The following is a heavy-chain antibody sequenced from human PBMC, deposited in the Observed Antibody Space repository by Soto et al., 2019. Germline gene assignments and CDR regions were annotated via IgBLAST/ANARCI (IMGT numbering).Heavy chain of an antibody. CDR1: GFTFSSYG. CDR3: ARDLPANYGDHRPFDP. J-gene: IGHJ5*02. D-gene: IGHD4-17*01. Sequence: QVQLVESGGGVVQPGRSLRLSCAASGFTFSSYGMHWVRQAPGKGLEWVAVIWYYGSNKYYADSVKGRFTISRDNSKNTLYLQMNSLRAEDTAVYYCARDLPANYGDHRPFDPWGQGTLVTVSS. V-gene: IGHV3-33*01. CDR2: IWYYGSNK.